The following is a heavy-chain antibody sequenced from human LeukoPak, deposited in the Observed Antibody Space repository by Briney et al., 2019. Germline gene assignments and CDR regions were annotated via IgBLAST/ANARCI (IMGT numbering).Heavy chain of an antibody. V-gene: IGHV1-2*02. Sequence: GASVRVSSMASGYTFTGYYMHWVRQAPGQGLEWMGWINPNSGGTNYAQKFQGRVTMTRDTSISTAYMELSRLRSDDTAVYYCARTFAPEIHHYMDVWGKGTTVTVSS. CDR1: GYTFTGYY. D-gene: IGHD2-21*01. J-gene: IGHJ6*03. CDR3: ARTFAPEIHHYMDV. CDR2: INPNSGGT.